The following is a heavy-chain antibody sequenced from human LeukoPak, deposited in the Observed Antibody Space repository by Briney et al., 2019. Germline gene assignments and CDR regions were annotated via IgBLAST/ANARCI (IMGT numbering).Heavy chain of an antibody. CDR3: ARGKSGYCSGGSCRHYFDY. Sequence: GGSLRLSCAASGFTFSAYWMSWVRQAPGKGLEWVANIKDDGSDKYYVDSVEGRFTISRDNAKNSPYLQMSSLRAEDTAVYYCARGKSGYCSGGSCRHYFDYWGQGTLVTVSS. J-gene: IGHJ4*02. CDR2: IKDDGSDK. V-gene: IGHV3-7*03. D-gene: IGHD2-15*01. CDR1: GFTFSAYW.